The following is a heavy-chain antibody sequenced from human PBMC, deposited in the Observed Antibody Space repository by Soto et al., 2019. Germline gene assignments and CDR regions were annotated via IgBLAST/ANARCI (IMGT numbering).Heavy chain of an antibody. V-gene: IGHV4-4*02. D-gene: IGHD6-19*01. CDR3: ASSFGWYAIDY. CDR1: GGPISSGYF. CDR2: ISHSGTV. Sequence: QVLLQESGPGLVQPSGTLSLSCAVSGGPISSGYFWGWVRQPPGKGLEWLGDISHSGTVNYNPSLKXXVTISMDKSKSQFSLKLNSVTAADTAVYYCASSFGWYAIDYWGQGILVIVSS. J-gene: IGHJ4*02.